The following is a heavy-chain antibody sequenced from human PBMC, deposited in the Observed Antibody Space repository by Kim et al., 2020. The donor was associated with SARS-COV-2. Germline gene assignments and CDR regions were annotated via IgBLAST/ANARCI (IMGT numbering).Heavy chain of an antibody. D-gene: IGHD2-2*01. CDR3: AREGSVVPAAMGRGFDP. CDR1: GFTFSSYS. V-gene: IGHV3-48*02. J-gene: IGHJ5*02. Sequence: GGSLRLSCAASGFTFSSYSMNWVRQAPGKGLEWVSYISSSSSTIYYADSVKGRFTISRDNAKNSLYLQMNSLRDEDTAVYYCAREGSVVPAAMGRGFDPWGQGTLVTVSS. CDR2: ISSSSSTI.